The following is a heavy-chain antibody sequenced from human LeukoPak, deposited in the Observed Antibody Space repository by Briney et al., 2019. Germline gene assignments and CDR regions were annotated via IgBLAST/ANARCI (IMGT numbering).Heavy chain of an antibody. V-gene: IGHV3-7*03. CDR1: GFTFSSYW. CDR3: AKDIRLAAAGTTHAFDI. D-gene: IGHD6-13*01. Sequence: GGSLRLSCAASGFTFSSYWMSWVRQAPGKGLEWVANIKQDGSEKYYVDSVKGRFTISRDNAKNSLYLQMNSLRAEDTALYYCAKDIRLAAAGTTHAFDIWGQGTMVTVSS. J-gene: IGHJ3*02. CDR2: IKQDGSEK.